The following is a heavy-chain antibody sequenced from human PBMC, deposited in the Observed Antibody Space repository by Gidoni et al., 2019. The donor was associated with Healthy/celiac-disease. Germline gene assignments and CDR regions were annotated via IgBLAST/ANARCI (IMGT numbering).Heavy chain of an antibody. D-gene: IGHD3-3*01. V-gene: IGHV4-39*01. CDR2: IYYSGST. CDR3: AALPYYDFWSGYPPPGAFDI. CDR1: AGSIRSSSYY. Sequence: QLQLQESGPGLVKPSATLSLTCTVSAGSIRSSSYYLGWIRQPTGKGLEWIGSIYYSGSTYYNPSIKSRVTISVDTSKNQFSLKLSSVTAADTAVYYCAALPYYDFWSGYPPPGAFDIWGQGTMVTVSS. J-gene: IGHJ3*02.